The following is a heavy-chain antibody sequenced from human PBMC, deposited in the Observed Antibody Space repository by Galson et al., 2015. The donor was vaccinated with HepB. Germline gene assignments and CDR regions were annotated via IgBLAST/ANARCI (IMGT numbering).Heavy chain of an antibody. V-gene: IGHV4-34*01. CDR3: AGEILTARGAFDI. CDR2: ISRRGST. CDR1: GGSFSGYY. Sequence: LTCAVYGGSFSGYYWSWIRQAPGKGLEWIGEISRRGSTNYNPSLKSRVTISIDTSRNQFSLKLSSVTAADTAVDYCAGEILTARGAFDIWGQGTMVTVSS. D-gene: IGHD2-8*01. J-gene: IGHJ3*02.